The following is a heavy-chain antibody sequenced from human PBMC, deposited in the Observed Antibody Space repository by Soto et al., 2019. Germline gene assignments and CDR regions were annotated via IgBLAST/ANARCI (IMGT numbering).Heavy chain of an antibody. CDR2: IVVGSGNT. D-gene: IGHD3-3*01. CDR1: GFTFTSSA. J-gene: IGHJ5*02. Sequence: QMQLVQSVPEVKKPGTSVKVSCKASGFTFTSSAVQWVRQARGQRLEWIGWIVVGSGNTNYAQKFQERVTITRDMSTSTAYMELSSLRSEDTAVYYCAAAIFVVVHGFGHWGQGTLVTVSS. CDR3: AAAIFVVVHGFGH. V-gene: IGHV1-58*01.